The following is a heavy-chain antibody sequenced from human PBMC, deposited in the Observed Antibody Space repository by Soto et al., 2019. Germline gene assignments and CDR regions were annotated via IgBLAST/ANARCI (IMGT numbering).Heavy chain of an antibody. J-gene: IGHJ6*02. Sequence: GASVKVSCKASGGTFSSYAISWVRQAPGQGLEWMGGINPIFGTANYAQKFQGRVTITADKSTSTAYMELSSLRSEDTAMYYCAREVPQFALGMDVWGQGTTVTVSS. CDR3: AREVPQFALGMDV. V-gene: IGHV1-69*06. D-gene: IGHD3-10*01. CDR2: INPIFGTA. CDR1: GGTFSSYA.